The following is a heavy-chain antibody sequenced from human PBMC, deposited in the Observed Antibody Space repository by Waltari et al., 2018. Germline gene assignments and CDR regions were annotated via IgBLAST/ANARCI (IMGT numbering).Heavy chain of an antibody. CDR2: ISGDSRAI. CDR3: AKGVSSWYSFGMDV. J-gene: IGHJ6*02. D-gene: IGHD6-13*01. V-gene: IGHV3-9*03. Sequence: EVKVVESGGGLVQPGRSLRLSCTGSGFRFDNFAMHWVRQAPGKGVDGVSGISGDSRAIGYADSVKGRFTISRDNARNSVYLQMNSLRSEDMALYYCAKGVSSWYSFGMDVWGQGTTVTVSS. CDR1: GFRFDNFA.